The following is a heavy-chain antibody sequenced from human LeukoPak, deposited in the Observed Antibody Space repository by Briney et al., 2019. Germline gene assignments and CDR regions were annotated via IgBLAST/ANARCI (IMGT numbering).Heavy chain of an antibody. Sequence: ASVKVSCKASGYTFTGYYMHWVRQAPGQGLEWMGWISAYNGNTNYAQKLQGRVTMTTDTSTSTAYMELRSLRSDDTAVYYCARILGYCSSTSCYRWFDPWGQGTLVTVSS. D-gene: IGHD2-2*01. CDR2: ISAYNGNT. CDR3: ARILGYCSSTSCYRWFDP. J-gene: IGHJ5*02. V-gene: IGHV1-18*04. CDR1: GYTFTGYY.